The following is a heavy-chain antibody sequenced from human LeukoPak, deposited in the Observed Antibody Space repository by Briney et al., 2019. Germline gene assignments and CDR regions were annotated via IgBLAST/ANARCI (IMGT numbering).Heavy chain of an antibody. Sequence: GGSLRLSCAASGFTFKGYWMSWVRQAPGKGLEWVANIQQDGSAKEYVDSVKGRFTISRDNAKNSLYLQMDSLRAEDTAVYYCVRLRYTYGKNFDCWGQGTLVTVSS. J-gene: IGHJ4*02. CDR1: GFTFKGYW. D-gene: IGHD5-18*01. V-gene: IGHV3-7*01. CDR2: IQQDGSAK. CDR3: VRLRYTYGKNFDC.